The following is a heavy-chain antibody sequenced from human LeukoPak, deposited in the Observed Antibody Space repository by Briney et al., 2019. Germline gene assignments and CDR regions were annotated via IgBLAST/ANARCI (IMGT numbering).Heavy chain of an antibody. J-gene: IGHJ4*02. Sequence: ASVKVSCTASGYTFTGYYIHWVRQAPGPGLEWMGWINPNSGGTNYAQKFQGRVTMTRDTSISTAYMELSRLRSDDTAVYYCARVQYCSGGSCYSDLYYWGQGTLVTVST. CDR1: GYTFTGYY. V-gene: IGHV1-2*02. CDR3: ARVQYCSGGSCYSDLYY. CDR2: INPNSGGT. D-gene: IGHD2-15*01.